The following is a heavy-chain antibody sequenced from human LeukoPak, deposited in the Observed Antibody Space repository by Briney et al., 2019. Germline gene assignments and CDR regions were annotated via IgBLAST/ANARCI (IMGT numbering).Heavy chain of an antibody. CDR3: ARASVDYDFWGGYVQGAYYYGMDV. CDR1: GGSISSGGYY. D-gene: IGHD3-3*01. J-gene: IGHJ6*02. V-gene: IGHV4-31*03. CDR2: IYYSGST. Sequence: SETLSLTCTVSGGSISSGGYYWSWIRQHPGKGLEWIGYIYYSGSTYYNPSLKSRVTISVDTSKNQFSLKLSSVTAADTAVYYCARASVDYDFWGGYVQGAYYYGMDVWGQGTTVTVSS.